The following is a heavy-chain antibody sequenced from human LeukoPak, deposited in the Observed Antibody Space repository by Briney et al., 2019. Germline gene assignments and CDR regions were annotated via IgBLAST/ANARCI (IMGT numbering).Heavy chain of an antibody. Sequence: ASVRVSCKASGYTFTDYYIHWVRQAPGQGLEWMGEINPKSGGTDYAQRFQGRVTMTRDTSISTAYMELNSLRSDDTAMYYCVRDDDSNCYDPWGQGTRVTVPS. CDR1: GYTFTDYY. D-gene: IGHD2-21*01. J-gene: IGHJ5*02. V-gene: IGHV1-2*02. CDR2: INPKSGGT. CDR3: VRDDDSNCYDP.